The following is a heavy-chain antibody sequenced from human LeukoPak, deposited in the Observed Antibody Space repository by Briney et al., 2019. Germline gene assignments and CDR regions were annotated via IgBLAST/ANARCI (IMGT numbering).Heavy chain of an antibody. J-gene: IGHJ3*02. CDR2: ISSSGSTI. CDR1: GFTFSSYE. D-gene: IGHD5-24*01. Sequence: PGGSLRLSCAASGFTFSSYEMNWVRQAPGKGLEWVSYISSSGSTIYYADSVKGRFTISRDNAKNSLYLQMNGLRAEDTAVYYCARGGRWLQFGAFDIWGQGTMVTVSS. V-gene: IGHV3-48*03. CDR3: ARGGRWLQFGAFDI.